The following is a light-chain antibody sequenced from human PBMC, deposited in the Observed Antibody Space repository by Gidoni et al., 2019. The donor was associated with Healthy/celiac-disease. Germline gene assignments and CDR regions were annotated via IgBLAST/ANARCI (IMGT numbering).Light chain of an antibody. V-gene: IGKV1-33*01. CDR2: DAS. CDR3: QQYDNLPVT. CDR1: QDISNY. Sequence: DIQRTRSPSSLSASVGDRVTITCQASQDISNYLNWYQQKPGKAPKLLIYDASNLETGVPSRFSGSGSGTDFTFTISSLQPEDIATYYCQQYDNLPVTFGGGTKVEIK. J-gene: IGKJ4*01.